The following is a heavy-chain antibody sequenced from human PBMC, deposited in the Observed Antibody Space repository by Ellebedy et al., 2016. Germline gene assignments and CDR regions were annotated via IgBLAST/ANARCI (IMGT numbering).Heavy chain of an antibody. CDR3: ARDRTFAKYFYYGMDV. V-gene: IGHV1-69*06. CDR1: GGTFSSYA. CDR2: IIPTFETV. D-gene: IGHD3-16*01. J-gene: IGHJ6*02. Sequence: SVKVSXXASGGTFSSYAFSWVRQAPGQGLEWMGGIIPTFETVIYPQKFQGRVTITADKSTSTVYMELSSLRSEDTAVFYCARDRTFAKYFYYGMDVWGQGTTVTVSS.